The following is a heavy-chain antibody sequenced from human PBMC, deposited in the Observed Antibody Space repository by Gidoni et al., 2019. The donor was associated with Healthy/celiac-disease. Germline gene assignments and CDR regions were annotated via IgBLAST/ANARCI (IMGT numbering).Heavy chain of an antibody. CDR1: GFTFSSYA. Sequence: EVQLLESGGGLVQPGGSLRLSCAASGFTFSSYAMSWVRQAPGKGLEWVSAISGSGGSTYYADSVKGRFTISRNNSKNTLYLQMNSLRAEDTAVYYCAKRYPRKGIRPLLGEFDYWGQGTLVTVSS. V-gene: IGHV3-23*01. D-gene: IGHD3-10*01. CDR3: AKRYPRKGIRPLLGEFDY. CDR2: ISGSGGST. J-gene: IGHJ4*02.